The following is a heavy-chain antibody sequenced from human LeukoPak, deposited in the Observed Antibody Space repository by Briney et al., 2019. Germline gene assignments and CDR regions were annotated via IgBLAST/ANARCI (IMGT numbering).Heavy chain of an antibody. J-gene: IGHJ4*02. V-gene: IGHV1-18*01. CDR3: ARGPLYGDYYCDF. D-gene: IGHD4-17*01. CDR1: HYNFSYYT. CDR2: ISPKNADT. Sequence: GASVKVSCKASHYNFSYYTINWVRQAPGQGPEWMGWISPKNADTNPAQRFPGRVTMTTETSTTTAYMDLRNLTSDDTAVYFCARGPLYGDYYCDFWGQGTLVTASS.